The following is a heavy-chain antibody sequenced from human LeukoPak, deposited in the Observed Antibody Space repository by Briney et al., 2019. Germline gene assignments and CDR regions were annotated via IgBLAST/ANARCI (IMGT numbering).Heavy chain of an antibody. Sequence: ASVKVSCKASGYTFTSYDINWVRQATGQGLEWMGWMNPNSGNTGYAQKFQGRVTMTRNTSISTAYMELCSLRSEDTAVYYCATLAGRKTGTDPTHYYYYMDVWGKGTTVTVSS. J-gene: IGHJ6*03. V-gene: IGHV1-8*01. CDR1: GYTFTSYD. D-gene: IGHD1-1*01. CDR2: MNPNSGNT. CDR3: ATLAGRKTGTDPTHYYYYMDV.